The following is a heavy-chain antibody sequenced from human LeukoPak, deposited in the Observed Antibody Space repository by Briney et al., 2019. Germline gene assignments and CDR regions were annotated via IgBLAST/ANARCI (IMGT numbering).Heavy chain of an antibody. D-gene: IGHD5-18*01. CDR2: ISAYNGNT. CDR3: AREETGLQLWLRSDMDV. V-gene: IGHV1-18*01. CDR1: GYTFTSYG. J-gene: IGHJ6*02. Sequence: GASVKVSCKASGYTFTSYGISWVRQTPGQGLEWMGWISAYNGNTNYAQKLQGRVTMTTDTSTSTAYMELRSLRSDDTAVYYCAREETGLQLWLRSDMDVWGQGTTVTVSS.